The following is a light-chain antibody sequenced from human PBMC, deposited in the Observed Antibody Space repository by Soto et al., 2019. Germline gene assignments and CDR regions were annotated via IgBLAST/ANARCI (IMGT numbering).Light chain of an antibody. J-gene: IGKJ1*01. V-gene: IGKV1-5*03. Sequence: DIQMTQSPSTLSASVGDRVTITCRASQSISSWLAWYQQKPGKAPKLRIYKASSLESGVPSRFSGSGSGTEFTLTISSLQPDDFATYYCQLYNSYSRTFGQGTKVEIK. CDR2: KAS. CDR3: QLYNSYSRT. CDR1: QSISSW.